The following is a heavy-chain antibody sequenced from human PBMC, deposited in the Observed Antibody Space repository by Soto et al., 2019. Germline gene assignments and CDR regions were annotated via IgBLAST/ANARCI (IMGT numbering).Heavy chain of an antibody. V-gene: IGHV4-59*02. CDR1: GGSVSAYY. CDR3: ARGGHGGYGRSDWLDP. CDR2: IYYSGTT. D-gene: IGHD5-12*01. Sequence: PSETLSLTCTVSGGSVSAYYLSWIRQPPGKGLEWIGYIYYSGTTNYNPSLKSRVTISVDTSKNQFSLKVNPVTAADTAVHYCARGGHGGYGRSDWLDPWGQGPRVTV. J-gene: IGHJ5*02.